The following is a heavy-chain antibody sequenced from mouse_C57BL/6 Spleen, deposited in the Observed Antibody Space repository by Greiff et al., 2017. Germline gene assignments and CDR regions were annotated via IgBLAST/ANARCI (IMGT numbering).Heavy chain of an antibody. CDR2: IDPETGGT. CDR1: GYTFTDYE. CDR3: TRYYSNYAETY. V-gene: IGHV1-15*01. J-gene: IGHJ3*01. Sequence: QVQLKQSGAELVRPGASVTLSCKASGYTFTDYEMHWVKQTPVHGLEWIGAIDPETGGTAYNQKFKGKAILTADKSSSTAYMELRSLTSEDSAVYYCTRYYSNYAETYWGQGTLVTVSA. D-gene: IGHD2-5*01.